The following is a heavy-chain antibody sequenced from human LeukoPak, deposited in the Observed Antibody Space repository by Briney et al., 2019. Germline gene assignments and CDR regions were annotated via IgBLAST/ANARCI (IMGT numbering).Heavy chain of an antibody. D-gene: IGHD6-6*01. CDR2: IYSSGST. Sequence: PSETLSLTCTVSGGSISSYYWTWIRQPAGKGLEWIGRIYSSGSTNFNPSLKSRVTMSVDTSKNQFSLTLSSVTAADTAVYYCAREAYSGSPWAIDTWGQGTQVTVSS. V-gene: IGHV4-4*07. CDR1: GGSISSYY. CDR3: AREAYSGSPWAIDT. J-gene: IGHJ5*02.